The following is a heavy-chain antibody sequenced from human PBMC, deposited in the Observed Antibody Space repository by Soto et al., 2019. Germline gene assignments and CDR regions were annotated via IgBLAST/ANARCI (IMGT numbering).Heavy chain of an antibody. J-gene: IGHJ6*03. Sequence: EVQLLESGGGLVQPGGSLRLSCAASGFTFSSYAMSWVRQAPGKGLEWVSAISGSGGSTYYADSVKGRFTISRDNSKNTLYLQMNSLRAEDTAVYYCARTVTDDYYYYYYMDVWGKGTTVTVSS. CDR2: ISGSGGST. V-gene: IGHV3-23*01. CDR3: ARTVTDDYYYYYYMDV. CDR1: GFTFSSYA. D-gene: IGHD4-17*01.